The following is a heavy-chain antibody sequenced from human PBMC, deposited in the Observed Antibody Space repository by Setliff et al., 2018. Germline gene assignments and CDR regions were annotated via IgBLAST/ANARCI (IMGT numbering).Heavy chain of an antibody. J-gene: IGHJ4*02. CDR2: VYDTGST. V-gene: IGHV4-61*09. Sequence: SETLSLTCTVSGDSISSRTYYWSWIRQPAGKGLEWIGHVYDTGSTKYSPSLKGRVTISMDTSVNEFSLRLTSVTAADTAMYYCASRDYYDNRGSLDFWGQGTLVTVSS. CDR1: GDSISSRTYY. CDR3: ASRDYYDNRGSLDF. D-gene: IGHD3-22*01.